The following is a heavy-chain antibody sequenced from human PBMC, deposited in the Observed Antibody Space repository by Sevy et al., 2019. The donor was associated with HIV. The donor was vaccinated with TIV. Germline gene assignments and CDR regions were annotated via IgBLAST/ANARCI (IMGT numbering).Heavy chain of an antibody. CDR1: GGSISSYY. CDR2: IYYSGST. J-gene: IGHJ4*02. Sequence: SETLSLTCTVSGGSISSYYWSWIRQPPGKGLEWIGYIYYSGSTNYNPSLKSRVTISVDTSKNQFSLKLGSVTAADTAVYYCARDRCSSTSCHLFDYWGQGTLVTVSS. CDR3: ARDRCSSTSCHLFDY. V-gene: IGHV4-59*13. D-gene: IGHD2-2*01.